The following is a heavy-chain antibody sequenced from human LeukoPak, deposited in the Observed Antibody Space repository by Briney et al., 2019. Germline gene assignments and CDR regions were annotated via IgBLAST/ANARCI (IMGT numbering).Heavy chain of an antibody. Sequence: GGSLRLSCAASGFTFDDYIMHWVRQAPGKGLEWVSLIGWDGEATYYSDSVKGRFTISRDNSKNSLYLQMNALTTEDTALYYCAKGAEYCGGDCYLTGDYFDYWGRGTLVTVSS. CDR1: GFTFDDYI. V-gene: IGHV3-43*01. CDR2: IGWDGEAT. CDR3: AKGAEYCGGDCYLTGDYFDY. J-gene: IGHJ4*02. D-gene: IGHD2-21*02.